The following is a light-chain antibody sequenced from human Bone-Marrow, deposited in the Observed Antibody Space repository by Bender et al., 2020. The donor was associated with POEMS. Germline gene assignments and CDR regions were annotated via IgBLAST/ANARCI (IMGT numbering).Light chain of an antibody. J-gene: IGLJ3*02. CDR3: QSYDNSLGGWV. CDR2: QNT. Sequence: SYEVTQPPSVSVSPGQTATITCSGDKLGNKHVSWYQQKPGQSPVVVIYQNTKRPSGISDRFSGSKSGNTATLTITGLQAEDEGDYYCQSYDNSLGGWVFGGGTKLTVL. V-gene: IGLV3-1*01. CDR1: KLGNKH.